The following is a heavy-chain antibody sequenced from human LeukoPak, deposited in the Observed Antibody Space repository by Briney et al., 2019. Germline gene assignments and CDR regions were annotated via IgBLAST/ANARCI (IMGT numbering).Heavy chain of an antibody. V-gene: IGHV4-61*02. CDR1: GGSISSGGYY. CDR2: IYTSGST. CDR3: ARAGRLWFENNWFDP. J-gene: IGHJ5*02. D-gene: IGHD3-10*01. Sequence: SETLSLTCTVSGGSISSGGYYWSWIRQPAGKGLEWIGRIYTSGSTNYNPSLKSRVTISIDTSKNQFSLKLSSVTAADTAVYYCARAGRLWFENNWFDPWGQGTLVTVSS.